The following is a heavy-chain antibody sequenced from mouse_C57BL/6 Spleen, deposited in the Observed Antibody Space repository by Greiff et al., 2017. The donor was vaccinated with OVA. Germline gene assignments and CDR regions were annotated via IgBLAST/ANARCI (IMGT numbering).Heavy chain of an antibody. Sequence: VKLVESGPGLVAPSQSLSITCTVSGFSLTSYGVDWVRQPPGKGLEWLGVIWGGGSTNYNSALMSRLSISKYNSKSQVFLKMNSLQTDDTAMYYCAKRAYYSNYSYWYFDVWGTGTTVTVSS. CDR2: IWGGGST. D-gene: IGHD2-5*01. V-gene: IGHV2-9*01. CDR3: AKRAYYSNYSYWYFDV. J-gene: IGHJ1*03. CDR1: GFSLTSYG.